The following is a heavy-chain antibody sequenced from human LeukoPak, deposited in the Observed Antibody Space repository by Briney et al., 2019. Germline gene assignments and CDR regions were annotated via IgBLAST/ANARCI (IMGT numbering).Heavy chain of an antibody. Sequence: QSGGSLRLSCAASGFTFSSYAMHWVRQAPGKGLEWVAVISYDGSNKYYADSVKGRFTISRDNSKNTLYLQMNSLRAEDTAVYYCARDLRGPSGGWHNWFDPWGQGTLVTVSS. CDR3: ARDLRGPSGGWHNWFDP. D-gene: IGHD6-19*01. CDR2: ISYDGSNK. V-gene: IGHV3-30*04. CDR1: GFTFSSYA. J-gene: IGHJ5*02.